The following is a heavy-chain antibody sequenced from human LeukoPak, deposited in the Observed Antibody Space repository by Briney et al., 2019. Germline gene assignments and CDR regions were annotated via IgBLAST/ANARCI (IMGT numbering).Heavy chain of an antibody. CDR2: IIPIFGTA. Sequence: SVKVSCKASGCTFSSYAISWVRQAPGQGLEWMGGIIPIFGTASYAQKFQGRITMTTDTSTSTAYMELRSLRSDDTAVYYCARDLKMGYSSGRYSWGTGASNDYWGQGTLVTVSS. CDR3: ARDLKMGYSSGRYSWGTGASNDY. V-gene: IGHV1-69*05. CDR1: GCTFSSYA. D-gene: IGHD6-19*01. J-gene: IGHJ4*02.